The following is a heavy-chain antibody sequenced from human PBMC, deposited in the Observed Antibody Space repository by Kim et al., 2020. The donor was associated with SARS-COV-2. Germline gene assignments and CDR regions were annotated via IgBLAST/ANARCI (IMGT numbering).Heavy chain of an antibody. CDR1: TFAFSIYE. V-gene: IGHV3-48*03. CDR3: ALIMPRENSFNI. J-gene: IGHJ3*02. Sequence: GGSLRLSCAASTFAFSIYEMNWLRQAPGKGLEWLSYISNTGDTVYYAESIEGRFTISRDNANNSLFLQMDSLRVEDTAAYYCALIMPRENSFNIWGQGTVVTVSS. CDR2: ISNTGDTV. D-gene: IGHD2-2*01.